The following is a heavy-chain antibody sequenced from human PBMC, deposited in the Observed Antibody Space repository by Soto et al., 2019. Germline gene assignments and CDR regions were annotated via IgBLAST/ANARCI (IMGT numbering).Heavy chain of an antibody. CDR3: ARGTRYFDWLPGRAYGMDV. V-gene: IGHV4-34*01. CDR1: GGSFSGYY. D-gene: IGHD3-9*01. CDR2: INHSGST. J-gene: IGHJ6*02. Sequence: PSETLSLTCAVYGGSFSGYYWSWIRQPPGKGLEWIGEINHSGSTNYNPSLKSRVTISVDTSKNQFSLKLSSVTAADTAVYYCARGTRYFDWLPGRAYGMDVWGQGXTVTVSS.